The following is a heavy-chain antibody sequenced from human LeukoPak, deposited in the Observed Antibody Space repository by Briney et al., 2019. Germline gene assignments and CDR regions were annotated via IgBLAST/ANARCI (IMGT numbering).Heavy chain of an antibody. CDR3: ARGVPFGITPLYYFDY. J-gene: IGHJ4*02. Sequence: GGSLRLSCAASGFTFSSYSMNWVGHAPGKGLEWVSSISSSSSYIYYADSVKGRFTISRDNAKNSLYLQMNSLRAEDTAVYYCARGVPFGITPLYYFDYWGQGTLVTVSS. D-gene: IGHD2-15*01. CDR1: GFTFSSYS. CDR2: ISSSSSYI. V-gene: IGHV3-21*01.